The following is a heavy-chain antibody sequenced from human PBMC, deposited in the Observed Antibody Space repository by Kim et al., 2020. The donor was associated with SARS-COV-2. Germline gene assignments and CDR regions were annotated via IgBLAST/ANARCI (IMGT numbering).Heavy chain of an antibody. CDR2: IYPGDSDT. CDR3: ARLTSSGSYLSWFDP. CDR1: GYSFTSYW. D-gene: IGHD1-26*01. Sequence: GESLKISCKGSGYSFTSYWIGWVRQMPGKGLEWMGIIYPGDSDTRYSPSFQGQVTISADKSISTAYLQWSSLKASDTAMYYCARLTSSGSYLSWFDPWGQGTLVTVSS. J-gene: IGHJ5*02. V-gene: IGHV5-51*01.